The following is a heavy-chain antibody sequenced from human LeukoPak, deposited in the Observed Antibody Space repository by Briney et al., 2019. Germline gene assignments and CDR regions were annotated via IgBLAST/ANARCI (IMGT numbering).Heavy chain of an antibody. CDR2: INTNTAIP. Sequence: ASVKVSCKAFGYRFADYAVNWVRQAPGQGLEWMGWINTNTAIPTYVGAFTGRFVFSLDTSVNTAYLEISSLKAEDTAVYYCARDPARYTPTSGDDYWGQGTLVTVST. J-gene: IGHJ4*02. CDR1: GYRFADYA. V-gene: IGHV7-4-1*02. CDR3: ARDPARYTPTSGDDY. D-gene: IGHD3-16*02.